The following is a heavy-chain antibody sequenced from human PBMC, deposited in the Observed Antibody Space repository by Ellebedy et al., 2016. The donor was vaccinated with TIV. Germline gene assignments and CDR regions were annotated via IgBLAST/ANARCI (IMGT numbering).Heavy chain of an antibody. D-gene: IGHD3-10*01. J-gene: IGHJ6*02. CDR2: INQDGSEK. Sequence: GESLKIPCAAPGFTFNSYWMSWVRQAPGKELAWVANINQDGSEKFYADSVQGRFTISRDNAKKSIYLQLNSLRAEDTAIYYCARDYFGSGSDNAMDVWGQGTTVIVSS. CDR1: GFTFNSYW. V-gene: IGHV3-7*03. CDR3: ARDYFGSGSDNAMDV.